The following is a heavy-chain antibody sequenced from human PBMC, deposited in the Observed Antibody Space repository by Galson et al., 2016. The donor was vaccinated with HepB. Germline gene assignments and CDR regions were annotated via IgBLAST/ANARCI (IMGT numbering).Heavy chain of an antibody. CDR1: GGSISSSTYF. CDR3: ARQGGALRWLQADYFDY. Sequence: SETLSLTCAVSGGSISSSTYFWGWIRQPPGKGLEWIGSMYSSGSTYYNPSLKSRVTISVDTSKNQFSLKLSSVTAADTAVFYCARQGGALRWLQADYFDYWGQGTLVTVSS. CDR2: MYSSGST. J-gene: IGHJ4*02. D-gene: IGHD5-24*01. V-gene: IGHV4-39*01.